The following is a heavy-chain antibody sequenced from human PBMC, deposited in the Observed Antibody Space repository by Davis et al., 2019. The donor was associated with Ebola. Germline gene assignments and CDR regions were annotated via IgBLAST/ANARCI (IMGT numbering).Heavy chain of an antibody. CDR3: AKEIRPNDY. J-gene: IGHJ4*02. V-gene: IGHV3-11*05. CDR1: GFAFSDYY. Sequence: GESLKISCAASGFAFSDYYMNWIRQAPGKGLEWVSYVSGSSSYTNYADSVKGRFTISRDNAKNSLYLQMNSLRVEDTAIYYCAKEIRPNDYWGQGTLVTVSS. CDR2: VSGSSSYT.